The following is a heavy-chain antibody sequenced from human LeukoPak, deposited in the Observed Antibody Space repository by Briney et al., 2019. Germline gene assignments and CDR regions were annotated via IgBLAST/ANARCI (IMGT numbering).Heavy chain of an antibody. J-gene: IGHJ4*02. Sequence: GGSLRFSCAASGFTFSSYAMSWVRQAPGKGLEWVSAISGSGGSTYYADSVKGRFTISRDNSENTLYLQMNSLRAEDTAVYYCAKNGCGGDCYGDYWGQGTLVTVSS. CDR2: ISGSGGST. CDR1: GFTFSSYA. CDR3: AKNGCGGDCYGDY. V-gene: IGHV3-23*01. D-gene: IGHD2-21*02.